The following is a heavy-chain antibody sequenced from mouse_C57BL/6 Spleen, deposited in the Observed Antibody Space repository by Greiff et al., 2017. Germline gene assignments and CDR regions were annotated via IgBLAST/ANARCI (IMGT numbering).Heavy chain of an antibody. CDR3: ARGYYGSSYGY. D-gene: IGHD1-1*01. CDR2: FHPYNDDT. CDR1: GYTFTTYP. Sequence: VNVVESGAELVKPGASVKMSCKASGYTFTTYPIEWMKQNHGKSLEWIGNFHPYNDDTKYNEKFKGKATLTVEKSSSTVYLELSRLTSDDSAVYYCARGYYGSSYGYWGQGTTLTVSS. J-gene: IGHJ2*01. V-gene: IGHV1-47*01.